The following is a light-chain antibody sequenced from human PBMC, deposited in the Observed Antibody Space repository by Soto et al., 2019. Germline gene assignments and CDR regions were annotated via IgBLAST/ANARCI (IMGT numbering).Light chain of an antibody. V-gene: IGKV3-20*01. CDR2: GAS. CDR3: QQYSRSPIT. CDR1: QSVSSNY. J-gene: IGKJ5*01. Sequence: EIVLTQSPGTLSLSPGERATLSCRASQSVSSNYLAWYQQKPGQAPRLLIYGASSRATGIQDRFSGSGSGTDFTLTISRLEPEDFAVYYCQQYSRSPITFGQGTRLEIK.